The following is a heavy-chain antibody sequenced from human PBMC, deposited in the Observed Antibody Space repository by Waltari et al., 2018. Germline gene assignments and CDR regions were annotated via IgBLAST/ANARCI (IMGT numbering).Heavy chain of an antibody. CDR2: IRAYNANT. CDR1: GYTFNSFG. Sequence: QVQLVQSGAEVKKPGASVKVSCKASGYTFNSFGISWVRRAPGQGRAWMGWIRAYNANTNLAQKPQCRVTLTTDSSTRTAYMELRSLRSDDTAVFYCARDSGIPGAYGAHREFDYWGQGTLVTVSS. J-gene: IGHJ4*02. CDR3: ARDSGIPGAYGAHREFDY. D-gene: IGHD4-17*01. V-gene: IGHV1-18*01.